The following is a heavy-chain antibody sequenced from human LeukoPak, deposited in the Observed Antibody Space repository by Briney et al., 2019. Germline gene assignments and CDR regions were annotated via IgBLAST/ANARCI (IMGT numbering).Heavy chain of an antibody. CDR3: AGHFSGWFSH. J-gene: IGHJ4*02. CDR2: ISSSGSDM. CDR1: GFTFSNYN. V-gene: IGHV3-21*01. Sequence: GGSLRLSCAASGFTFSNYNMNWVRQAPGKGLEWVSSISSSGSDMYYADSVKGRFTISRDSAKNSLYLQMNSPRAEDTAIYYCAGHFSGWFSHWGQGTLVTVSS. D-gene: IGHD6-19*01.